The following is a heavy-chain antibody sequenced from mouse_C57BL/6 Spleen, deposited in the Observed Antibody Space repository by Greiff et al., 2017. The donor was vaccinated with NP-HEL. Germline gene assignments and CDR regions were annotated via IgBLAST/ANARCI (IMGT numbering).Heavy chain of an antibody. J-gene: IGHJ3*01. V-gene: IGHV14-2*01. Sequence: EVQRVESGAELVKPGASVKLSCTASGFNITDYYMHWVKQRTEQGLEWIGRIDPEDGETKYAPKFQGKATITADTSSNTAYLQLSSLTSEDTAVYYCARGHYGSTWFAYWGQGTLVTVSA. CDR2: IDPEDGET. CDR3: ARGHYGSTWFAY. D-gene: IGHD1-1*01. CDR1: GFNITDYY.